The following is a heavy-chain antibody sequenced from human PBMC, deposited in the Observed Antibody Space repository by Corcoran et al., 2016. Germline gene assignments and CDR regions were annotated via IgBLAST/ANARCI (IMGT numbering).Heavy chain of an antibody. V-gene: IGHV3-15*01. J-gene: IGHJ4*02. CDR3: TTETELGRGIAVAGTGY. CDR2: IKSKTDGGTK. Sequence: EVQLVESGGGLVKPGGSLRLSCAASGFTFSNAWMSWVRQAPGKGLEWVGRIKSKTDGGTKDYAAPVKGRFTISRDDSKNTLYLQMYSLKIGDTAVYFYTTETELGRGIAVAGTGYWGQGTLVTVSS. CDR1: GFTFSNAW. D-gene: IGHD6-19*01.